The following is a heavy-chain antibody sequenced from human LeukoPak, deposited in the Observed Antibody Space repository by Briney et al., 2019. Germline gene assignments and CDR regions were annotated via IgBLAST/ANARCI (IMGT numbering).Heavy chain of an antibody. CDR3: ARGGSYYPVEGFDY. J-gene: IGHJ4*02. CDR2: TYYRSKWYN. D-gene: IGHD1-26*01. V-gene: IGHV6-1*01. CDR1: GDSVSSNSAA. Sequence: SQTLSLTCAISGDSVSSNSAAWNWIRQSPLRGLEWLGRTYYRSKWYNDYAVSVKSRITINPDTSKNQFSLQLNSVTPEDTAVYYCARGGSYYPVEGFDYWGQGTLVTVSS.